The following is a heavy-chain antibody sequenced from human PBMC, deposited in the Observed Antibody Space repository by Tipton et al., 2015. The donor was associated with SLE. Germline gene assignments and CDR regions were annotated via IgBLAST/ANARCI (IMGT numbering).Heavy chain of an antibody. J-gene: IGHJ4*02. V-gene: IGHV4-34*01. D-gene: IGHD3-16*01. Sequence: TLSLTCAVYGGSFSDYYWSWIRQPPGKGLEWDGEVNHLGTIHYNASLKSRVTISIDTSKSHFSLKLTSVTAADTAVYYCARMEGMITYGGIAGLWGQGTVVTVSS. CDR3: ARMEGMITYGGIAGL. CDR1: GGSFSDYY. CDR2: VNHLGTI.